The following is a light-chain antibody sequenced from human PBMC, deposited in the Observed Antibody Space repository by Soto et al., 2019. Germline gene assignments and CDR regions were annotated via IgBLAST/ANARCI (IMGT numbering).Light chain of an antibody. CDR2: EVS. V-gene: IGLV2-14*01. Sequence: QSALTQPASVSGSPGQSIAISCTGTSSDIGSYNYVSWYQQHPGKAPKLIIHEVSNRPSGISDHFSGSKSGNTASLTISGLQADDEADYYCSSHTTYSTRIFGTGTKLTAL. CDR3: SSHTTYSTRI. CDR1: SSDIGSYNY. J-gene: IGLJ1*01.